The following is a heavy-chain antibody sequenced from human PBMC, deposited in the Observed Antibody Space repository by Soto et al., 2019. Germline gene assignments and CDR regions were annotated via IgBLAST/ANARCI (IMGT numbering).Heavy chain of an antibody. CDR3: AKDSSSWYENYYYYYGMDV. D-gene: IGHD6-13*01. J-gene: IGHJ6*02. V-gene: IGHV3-30*18. Sequence: GGSLRLSCAASGFTFSSYGMHWVRQAPGKGLEWVAVISYDGSNKYYADSVKGRFTISRDNSKNTLYLQMNSLRAEDTAVYYCAKDSSSWYENYYYYYGMDVWGQGTTVTAP. CDR2: ISYDGSNK. CDR1: GFTFSSYG.